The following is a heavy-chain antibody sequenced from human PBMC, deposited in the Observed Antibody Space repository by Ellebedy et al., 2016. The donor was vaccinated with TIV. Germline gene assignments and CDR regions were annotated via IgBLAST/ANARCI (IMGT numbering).Heavy chain of an antibody. Sequence: AASVKVSCEASGGTFSSYAISWVRQAPGQGLEWMGRIIPILGIANYAQKFQGRVTITADKSTSTAYMELSSLRSEDTAVYYCASDYGGNYEGDWFDPWGQGTLVTVSS. J-gene: IGHJ5*02. D-gene: IGHD4-23*01. CDR3: ASDYGGNYEGDWFDP. CDR2: IIPILGIA. CDR1: GGTFSSYA. V-gene: IGHV1-69*04.